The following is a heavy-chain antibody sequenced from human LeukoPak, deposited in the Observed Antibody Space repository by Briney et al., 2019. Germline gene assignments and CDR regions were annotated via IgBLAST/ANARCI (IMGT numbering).Heavy chain of an antibody. CDR3: ARDRLRARGDY. Sequence: PSETLSLTCTVSGGSISSGSYYWSWIRQPAGKGLEWIGRIYTSGSTNYNPSLKSRVTISVDTSKNQFSLKLSSVTAADTAVYYCARDRLRARGDYWGQGTLVTVSS. J-gene: IGHJ4*02. CDR2: IYTSGST. CDR1: GGSISSGSYY. V-gene: IGHV4-61*02.